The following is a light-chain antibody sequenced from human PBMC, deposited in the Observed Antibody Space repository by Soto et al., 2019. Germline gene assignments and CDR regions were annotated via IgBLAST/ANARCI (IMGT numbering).Light chain of an antibody. CDR3: QQYGSSPWT. CDR1: QSVSSSY. CDR2: GAS. V-gene: IGKV3-20*01. Sequence: EILLTQSPGTLSLSPGERATLSCRASQSVSSSYLAWYQQKPGQAPRPLIYGASSRATGIPDRFSGSGSGTDFTLTISRLEPEDFAVYYCQQYGSSPWTFGQGTKVDIK. J-gene: IGKJ1*01.